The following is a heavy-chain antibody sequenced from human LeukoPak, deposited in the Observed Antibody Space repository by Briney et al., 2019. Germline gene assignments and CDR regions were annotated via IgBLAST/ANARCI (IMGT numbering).Heavy chain of an antibody. CDR1: GYTFTSYD. Sequence: GASVKVSCKASGYTFTSYDINWVRQATGQGLAWMGWMNPNSGNTGYAQKFQGRVTMTRNTSISTAYMELSSLRSEDTAVYYCARHSSSTEDNFDYWGQGTLVTVSS. CDR3: ARHSSSTEDNFDY. V-gene: IGHV1-8*01. D-gene: IGHD6-13*01. J-gene: IGHJ4*02. CDR2: MNPNSGNT.